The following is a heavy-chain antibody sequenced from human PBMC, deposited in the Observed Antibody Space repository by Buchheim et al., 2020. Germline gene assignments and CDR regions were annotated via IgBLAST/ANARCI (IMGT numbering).Heavy chain of an antibody. CDR3: ARSLHVFRAAAGPLDF. V-gene: IGHV4-39*07. CDR2: VYNSGSA. J-gene: IGHJ4*02. D-gene: IGHD6-13*01. Sequence: QLQLQESGPGLVKPSETLSLTCTVSGGSINSGNYYWAWIRQPPGKGLEWIGSVYNSGSASYNPSLTSRVAISVDTSKNQFSLKLRSVTAADTACYYCARSLHVFRAAAGPLDFWGQGTL. CDR1: GGSINSGNYY.